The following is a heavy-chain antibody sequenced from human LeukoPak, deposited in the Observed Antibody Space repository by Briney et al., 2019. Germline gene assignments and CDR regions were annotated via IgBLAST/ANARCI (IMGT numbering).Heavy chain of an antibody. D-gene: IGHD3-22*01. CDR1: GFTLRRYT. CDR2: ISSSSTYI. J-gene: IGHJ3*02. V-gene: IGHV3-21*01. Sequence: PGGSLRLSCTASGFTLRRYTLNWVRQAPGKGLEWVSSISSSSTYIYYADSVKGRFTISRDNAKNSLDLQMNSLRAEDTAVYYCARVGYYDSSDYYHEDAFDIWGQGTMVIVSS. CDR3: ARVGYYDSSDYYHEDAFDI.